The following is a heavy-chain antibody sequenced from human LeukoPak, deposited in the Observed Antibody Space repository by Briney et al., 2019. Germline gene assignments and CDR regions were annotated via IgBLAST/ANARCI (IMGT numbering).Heavy chain of an antibody. CDR3: ARGMPLNSWFDA. D-gene: IGHD2-2*01. J-gene: IGHJ5*02. CDR2: IYPADSDT. V-gene: IGHV5-51*01. Sequence: GESLKISCKGSGYSFSTHWTAWVRLTPGRGLEWMGIIYPADSDTRYSPSFQGQVTMSADKSTQTAYLHWSTLKASDTAIYHCARGMPLNSWFDAWGQGTQVTVSS. CDR1: GYSFSTHW.